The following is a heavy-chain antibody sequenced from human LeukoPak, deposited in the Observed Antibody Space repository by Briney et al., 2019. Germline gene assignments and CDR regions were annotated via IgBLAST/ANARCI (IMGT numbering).Heavy chain of an antibody. V-gene: IGHV4-34*01. D-gene: IGHD6-13*01. J-gene: IGHJ6*02. Sequence: SETLSLTCAVYGGSFSGYYWSWIRQPPGKGLEWIGEINHSGSTNYNPSLKSRVTISVDTSKNQFSLKLSSVTAADTAVYYCARGGSSWSPIGYYYYYYGMDVWGQGTTVTVSS. CDR3: ARGGSSWSPIGYYYYYYGMDV. CDR2: INHSGST. CDR1: GGSFSGYY.